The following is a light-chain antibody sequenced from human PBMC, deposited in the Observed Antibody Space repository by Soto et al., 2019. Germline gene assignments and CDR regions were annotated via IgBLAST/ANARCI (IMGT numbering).Light chain of an antibody. CDR3: SSYKSGNTRV. V-gene: IGLV2-14*01. J-gene: IGLJ1*01. Sequence: QSVLTQPASVSGSPGQSITISCTGTSSDVAGYNYVSWYQQHPGKAPKLMIYDVSNRPSGVSDRFSGSKSGNTASLSISGLQAEDEADYYCSSYKSGNTRVFGTGTKLTVL. CDR1: SSDVAGYNY. CDR2: DVS.